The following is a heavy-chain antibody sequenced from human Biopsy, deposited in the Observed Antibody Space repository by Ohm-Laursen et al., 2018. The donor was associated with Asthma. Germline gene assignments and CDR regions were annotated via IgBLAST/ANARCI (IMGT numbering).Heavy chain of an antibody. J-gene: IGHJ4*02. Sequence: VSSVKVSCKSLGGTFNTYVIGWVRQAPGQGLEWMGGINSVFGTTTYPQKFQDRVTITADDSTSTVYMESSSLRSKDTAVYYCARKAGSCISRTCYSLDFWGQGALVTVSS. CDR2: INSVFGTT. V-gene: IGHV1-69*01. CDR1: GGTFNTYV. CDR3: ARKAGSCISRTCYSLDF. D-gene: IGHD2-2*01.